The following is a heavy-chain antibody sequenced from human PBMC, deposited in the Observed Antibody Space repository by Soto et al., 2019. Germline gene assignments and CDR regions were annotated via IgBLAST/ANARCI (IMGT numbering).Heavy chain of an antibody. D-gene: IGHD3-16*02. Sequence: PSETLSLTCTVSGGSISSGGYYWSWIRQHPGKGLEWIGYIYYSGSTYYNLSLKSRVTISVDTSKNQFSLKLSSVTAADTAVYYCARAPQYYDYVWGSYRYYFDYWGQGTLVTVSS. CDR3: ARAPQYYDYVWGSYRYYFDY. V-gene: IGHV4-31*03. CDR2: IYYSGST. CDR1: GGSISSGGYY. J-gene: IGHJ4*02.